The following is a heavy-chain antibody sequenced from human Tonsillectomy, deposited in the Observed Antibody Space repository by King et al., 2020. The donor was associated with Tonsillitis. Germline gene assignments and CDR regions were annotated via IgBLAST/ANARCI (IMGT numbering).Heavy chain of an antibody. CDR2: IYPGDSDT. CDR3: ARREYSYDYFDS. CDR1: GYTFVRYW. D-gene: IGHD5-18*01. V-gene: IGHV5-51*01. Sequence: VQLVQSGGEVKKPGESLKISCKGSGYTFVRYWIGWARQMPGKGLEWMGIIYPGDSDTRYSPSFQGQVTISVDKSRSTAYLQWSSLKASDTATYYCARREYSYDYFDSWGQGTLVTVSS. J-gene: IGHJ4*02.